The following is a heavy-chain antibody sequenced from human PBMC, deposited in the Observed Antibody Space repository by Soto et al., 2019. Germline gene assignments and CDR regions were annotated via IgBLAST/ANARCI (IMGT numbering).Heavy chain of an antibody. CDR2: ISNSSSTI. V-gene: IGHV3-48*01. Sequence: EVQLVESGGGLVQPGGSLRLSCAASGFTFSSYSMNWVRQAPGKGLEWVSYISNSSSTIYYADSVKGRFTISRDNAKNSLYLQMNSLRAEDTAVYYCARDLSISSNWFDPWGQGTLVTVSS. CDR1: GFTFSSYS. CDR3: ARDLSISSNWFDP. J-gene: IGHJ5*02. D-gene: IGHD2-2*01.